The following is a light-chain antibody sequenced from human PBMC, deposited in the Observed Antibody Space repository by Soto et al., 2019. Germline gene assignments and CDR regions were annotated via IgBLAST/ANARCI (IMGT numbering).Light chain of an antibody. CDR2: GVS. CDR1: QSVWSNF. J-gene: IGKJ4*01. Sequence: EIVLTQSPGTLSLSPGERATLSCRASQSVWSNFFAWYQQKPGQAPRLLIYGVSSRATDIPARFSGGGSGTDFTLTISSLEPEDFAVYYCQQYGAPPTTFGGGTKVEIK. CDR3: QQYGAPPTT. V-gene: IGKV3-20*01.